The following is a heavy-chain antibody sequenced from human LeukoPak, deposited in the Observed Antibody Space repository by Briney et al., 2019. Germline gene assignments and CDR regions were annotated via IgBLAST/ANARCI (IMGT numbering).Heavy chain of an antibody. Sequence: SETLSLTCAVYGGSFSGYYWSWIRQPPGKGLEWIGEINHSGSTNYNASLKSRVTISVDTSKNQFSLKLSSVTAADTAVYYCAREEDCSGGICYLGNAFDIWGQVTMVTVSS. CDR2: INHSGST. CDR1: GGSFSGYY. J-gene: IGHJ3*02. V-gene: IGHV4-34*01. D-gene: IGHD2-15*01. CDR3: AREEDCSGGICYLGNAFDI.